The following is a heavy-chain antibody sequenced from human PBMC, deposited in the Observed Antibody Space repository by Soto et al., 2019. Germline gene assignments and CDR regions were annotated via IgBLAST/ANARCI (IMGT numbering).Heavy chain of an antibody. J-gene: IGHJ5*02. CDR3: ARAAIYVLRLIRFDP. V-gene: IGHV4-34*01. CDR1: GGSFSGYY. Sequence: SETLSLTCAVYGGSFSGYYWSWIRQPPGKGLEWIGEINHSGSTNYNPSLKSRVTISVDTSKNQFSLKLSSVTAADTAVYYCARAAIYVLRLIRFDPWGQGTLVTVSS. D-gene: IGHD2-2*02. CDR2: INHSGST.